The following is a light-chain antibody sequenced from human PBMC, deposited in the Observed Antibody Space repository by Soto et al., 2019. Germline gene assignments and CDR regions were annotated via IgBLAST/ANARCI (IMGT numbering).Light chain of an antibody. CDR3: QQYHRSSIT. CDR2: DAS. J-gene: IGKJ5*01. V-gene: IGKV1-5*01. Sequence: TQSPPTLSASVGDRVTITCRASQPISSWLAWYHQKPGKAPKLLVYDASNLESGVPSRFSGTGSGTEFTLTISSLQPDDFATYYCQQYHRSSITFGQGTRLEIK. CDR1: QPISSW.